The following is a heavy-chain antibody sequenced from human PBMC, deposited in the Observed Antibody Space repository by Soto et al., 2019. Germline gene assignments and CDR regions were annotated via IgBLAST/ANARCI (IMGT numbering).Heavy chain of an antibody. CDR2: IDPSDSYT. J-gene: IGHJ4*02. V-gene: IGHV5-10-1*01. CDR3: AREVKPGGYTPPGTSGFDY. D-gene: IGHD5-12*01. Sequence: PGESLKISWKGSGHTLTSYWISWMRHMPGKGLEWMGRIDPSDSYTSYSPSFQGHVTISADKSISTAYLQWSSLRASDTATYYCAREVKPGGYTPPGTSGFDYWGQGTLVTVSS. CDR1: GHTLTSYW.